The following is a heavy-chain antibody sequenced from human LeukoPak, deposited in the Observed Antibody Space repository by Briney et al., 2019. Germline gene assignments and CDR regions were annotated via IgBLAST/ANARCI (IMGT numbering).Heavy chain of an antibody. CDR2: ISYDGSNK. CDR3: ATGGEDYYDSSGYYYASAYFDY. D-gene: IGHD3-22*01. CDR1: GLTFSSYA. Sequence: GRSLRLSCAASGLTFSSYAMHWVRQAPGKGLEWVAVISYDGSNKYYADSVKGRFTISRDNSKNTLYLQMNSLRAEDTAVYYCATGGEDYYDSSGYYYASAYFDYWGQGTLVTVSS. J-gene: IGHJ4*02. V-gene: IGHV3-30-3*01.